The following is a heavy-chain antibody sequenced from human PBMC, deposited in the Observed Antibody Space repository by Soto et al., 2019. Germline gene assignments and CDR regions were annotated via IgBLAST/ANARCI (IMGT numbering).Heavy chain of an antibody. J-gene: IGHJ4*02. Sequence: QVQLVQSGAEMKKPGSSVKVSCQSSGGTFNTYAMNWVRQAPGQGPEWMGDISPMFCAANYAPKFQCRVTITADESTGTAYMQFSSVTSADTALYFCAREVQVHTPAFVYWGQGTLVTVSS. CDR3: AREVQVHTPAFVY. V-gene: IGHV1-69*19. CDR1: GGTFNTYA. CDR2: ISPMFCAA. D-gene: IGHD3-10*01.